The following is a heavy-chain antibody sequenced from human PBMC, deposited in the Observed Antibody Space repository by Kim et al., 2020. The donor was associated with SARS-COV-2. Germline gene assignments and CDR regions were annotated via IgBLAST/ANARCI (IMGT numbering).Heavy chain of an antibody. Sequence: SYADSVKGRFTISRDNAKNSRYLQMNSLRAEDTAVYYCARDETLLDAFDIWGQGTMVTVSS. D-gene: IGHD3-3*01. V-gene: IGHV3-21*01. CDR3: ARDETLLDAFDI. J-gene: IGHJ3*02.